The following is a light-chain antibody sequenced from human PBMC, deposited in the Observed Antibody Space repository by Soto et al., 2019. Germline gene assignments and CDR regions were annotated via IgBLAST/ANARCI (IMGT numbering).Light chain of an antibody. Sequence: EVVLTQSPATLSLSPGDRATLSCRASQSVSHSLAWYQQKPGQAPRLLIHDASSRATGIPARFSGSGSETDFTLTISSLEPEDFAVYYCQQYNNWPPGYTFGQGTKLEIK. CDR3: QQYNNWPPGYT. J-gene: IGKJ2*01. CDR1: QSVSHS. V-gene: IGKV3-11*01. CDR2: DAS.